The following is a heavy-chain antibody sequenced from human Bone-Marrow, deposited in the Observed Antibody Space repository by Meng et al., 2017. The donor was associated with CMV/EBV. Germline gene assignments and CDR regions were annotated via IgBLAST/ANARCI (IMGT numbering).Heavy chain of an antibody. J-gene: IGHJ6*02. V-gene: IGHV3-30*04. D-gene: IGHD6-13*01. CDR2: ISYDGSNK. Sequence: GESLKISCAASGFTFSSYAMHWVRQAPGKGLEWVAVISYDGSNKYYADSVKGRFTISRDNSKNTLYLQMNSLRAEDTAVYYCAGTDSSSWYLYYYGMDVWGQGTLVTVSS. CDR3: AGTDSSSWYLYYYGMDV. CDR1: GFTFSSYA.